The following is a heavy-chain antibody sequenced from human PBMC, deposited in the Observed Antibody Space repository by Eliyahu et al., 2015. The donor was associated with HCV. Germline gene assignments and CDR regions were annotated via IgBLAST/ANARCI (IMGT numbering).Heavy chain of an antibody. Sequence: QVQLVESGGGVVQPGRSLRLSCAASGFTFSSYGMHWVRQAPGKGLEWVAVIWYDGSNKYYADSVKGRFTISRDNSKNTLYLQMNSLRAEDTAVYYCARENTRYWFDPWGQGTLVTVSS. CDR3: ARENTRYWFDP. CDR2: IWYDGSNK. V-gene: IGHV3-33*01. CDR1: GFTFSSYG. D-gene: IGHD1/OR15-1a*01. J-gene: IGHJ5*02.